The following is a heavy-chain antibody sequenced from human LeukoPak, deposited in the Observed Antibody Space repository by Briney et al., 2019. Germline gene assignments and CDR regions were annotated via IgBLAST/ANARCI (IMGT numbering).Heavy chain of an antibody. Sequence: GASVKVSCKASGYTFTSYYMHWVRQAPGQGLEWMGIINPSGGSTSYAQNLRDRVTMTTDTSTSTAYMELRSLRSDDTAVYYCARDHITGYNNYMFDPWGQGTLVTVSS. CDR3: ARDHITGYNNYMFDP. D-gene: IGHD5-24*01. CDR2: INPSGGST. V-gene: IGHV1-46*01. J-gene: IGHJ5*02. CDR1: GYTFTSYY.